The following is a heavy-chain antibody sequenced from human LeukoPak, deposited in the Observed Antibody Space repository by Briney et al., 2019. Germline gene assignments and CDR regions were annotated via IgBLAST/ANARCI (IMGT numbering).Heavy chain of an antibody. CDR1: GGSISSGYY. CDR2: IYHSGST. D-gene: IGHD5-18*01. Sequence: SSETLSLTCTVSGGSISSGYYWGWIRQPPGKGLEWIGSIYHSGSTYYNPSLKSRVTISVDTSKNQFSLKLSSVTAADTAVYYCAREEYSYGYPDYWGQGTLVTVSS. J-gene: IGHJ4*02. CDR3: AREEYSYGYPDY. V-gene: IGHV4-38-2*02.